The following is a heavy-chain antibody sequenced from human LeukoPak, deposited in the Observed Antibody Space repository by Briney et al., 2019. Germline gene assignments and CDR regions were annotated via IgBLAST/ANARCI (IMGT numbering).Heavy chain of an antibody. CDR3: AKLVGSGSYYRRNWFDP. D-gene: IGHD3-10*01. Sequence: PGGSLRLSCAASGFTFSSYVMSWVRQAPGEGLEWVSAISGSGGSTYYADSVKGRFTISRDNSKNTLYLQMNSLRAEDTAVYYCAKLVGSGSYYRRNWFDPWGQGTLVTVSS. CDR1: GFTFSSYV. CDR2: ISGSGGST. V-gene: IGHV3-23*01. J-gene: IGHJ5*02.